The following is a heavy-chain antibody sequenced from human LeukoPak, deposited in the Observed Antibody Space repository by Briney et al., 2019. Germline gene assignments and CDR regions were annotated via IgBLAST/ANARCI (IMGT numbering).Heavy chain of an antibody. Sequence: SETLSLTCAVSGGSISSSNWWSWVRQPPGKGLEWIGEIYHSGTTNYNPSLKSRVTISVDTSKNQFSLKLSSVTAADTAVYYCARLRLGINDFDYWGQGTLVTVSS. CDR3: ARLRLGINDFDY. V-gene: IGHV4-4*02. CDR2: IYHSGTT. CDR1: GGSISSSNW. D-gene: IGHD7-27*01. J-gene: IGHJ4*02.